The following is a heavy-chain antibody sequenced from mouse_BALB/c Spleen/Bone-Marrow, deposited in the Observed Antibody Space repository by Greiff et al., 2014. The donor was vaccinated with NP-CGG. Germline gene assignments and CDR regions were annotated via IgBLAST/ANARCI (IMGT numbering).Heavy chain of an antibody. V-gene: IGHV2-9*02. CDR2: IWAGGST. D-gene: IGHD2-14*01. CDR3: ARENYRYDGGHYYDMDY. Sequence: VKLVESGPGLVAPSQSLSITCTVSGFSLTSYGVHWVRQPPGKGLEWLGVIWAGGSTDYNSALMSRLSISKDNSKSQVFLKMNSLQTDDTAMYYCARENYRYDGGHYYDMDYWGQGTSVTVSS. CDR1: GFSLTSYG. J-gene: IGHJ4*01.